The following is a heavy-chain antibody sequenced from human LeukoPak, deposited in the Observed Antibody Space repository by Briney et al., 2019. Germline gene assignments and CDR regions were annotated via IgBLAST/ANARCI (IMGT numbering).Heavy chain of an antibody. D-gene: IGHD3-22*01. CDR1: GFTFSSYA. CDR2: ISGSGGST. Sequence: PGGSLRLSCAASGFTFSSYAMSWVRQAPGKGLEWVSAISGSGGSTYYADSVKARFTISRDNSKNTLYLQMNSLRAEDTAVYYCARAHYYDSSGYPDYWGQGTLVTVSS. CDR3: ARAHYYDSSGYPDY. V-gene: IGHV3-23*01. J-gene: IGHJ4*02.